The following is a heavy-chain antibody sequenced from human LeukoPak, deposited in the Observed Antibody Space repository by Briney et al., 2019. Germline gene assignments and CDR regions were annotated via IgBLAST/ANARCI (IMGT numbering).Heavy chain of an antibody. CDR3: ARHRAYFGDSYYYYGMDV. J-gene: IGHJ6*02. V-gene: IGHV4-59*08. D-gene: IGHD3-3*01. Sequence: PSETLSLTCTVSGGSISSYYWSWIRQPPGKGLEWIGYIYYSGSTNYNPSLKSRVAISVDTSKNQFSLKLSSVTAADTAVCYCARHRAYFGDSYYYYGMDVWGQGTTVTVSS. CDR1: GGSISSYY. CDR2: IYYSGST.